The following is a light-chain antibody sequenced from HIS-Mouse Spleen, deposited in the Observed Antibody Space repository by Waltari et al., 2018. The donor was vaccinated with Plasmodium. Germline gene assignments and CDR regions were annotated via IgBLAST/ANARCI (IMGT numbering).Light chain of an antibody. CDR3: QQSYSTPGT. J-gene: IGKJ4*01. V-gene: IGKV1-39*01. CDR2: AAS. Sequence: DIEMTHSQSSLPHSVGDRFTTTCRASQSISSYLNWYQQKPGKAPELLIYAASSLQSGVPSRFSGSGSGTDFTLTISSLQSEVFATYYCQQSYSTPGTFGGGTKVEIK. CDR1: QSISSY.